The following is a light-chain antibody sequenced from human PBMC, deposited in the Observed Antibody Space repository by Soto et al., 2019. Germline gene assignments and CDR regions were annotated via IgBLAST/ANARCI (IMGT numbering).Light chain of an antibody. J-gene: IGLJ2*01. CDR3: QVYDSSSDLVV. Sequence: SYELAQPPSVSVAPGKTATITCRGNDIGSKSAHWYQQKPGQAPVLVISYDRDRPSGIPERFSGSNSGHTATLTISRVEAGDEADYYCQVYDSSSDLVVFGGGTKLTVL. V-gene: IGLV3-21*04. CDR1: DIGSKS. CDR2: YDR.